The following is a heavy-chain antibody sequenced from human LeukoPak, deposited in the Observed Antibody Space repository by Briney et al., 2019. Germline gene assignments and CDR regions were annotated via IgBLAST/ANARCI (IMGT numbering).Heavy chain of an antibody. CDR1: GFNFDDYA. J-gene: IGHJ3*02. CDR3: TKEVQRWHSYFYRPSYALDI. Sequence: GGSLRLSCAVSGFNFDDYAIHWVRQGPGEGLEWVAGISANGGFISYGESVKGRFTISRDNPRNSVFLQMNFLRAEDMAMYFCTKEVQRWHSYFYRPSYALDIWGQGTMVSVSS. CDR2: ISANGGFI. V-gene: IGHV3-9*03. D-gene: IGHD3-22*01.